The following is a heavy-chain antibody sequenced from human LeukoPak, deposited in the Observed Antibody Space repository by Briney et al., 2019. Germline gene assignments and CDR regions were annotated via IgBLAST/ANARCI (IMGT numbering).Heavy chain of an antibody. D-gene: IGHD3-16*01. J-gene: IGHJ4*02. CDR2: ILGSGSP. CDR1: GFTLSTYT. V-gene: IGHV3-23*02. Sequence: PGGSLRLSCAVSGFTLSTYTVNWVCHAPGQGLEWVSEILGSGSPYYDDSVKGRFTISKDNSKNTLYLKLNRVRVEDTAKYYCAKDRVVGGRWSLDVWGQGTLVTVSS. CDR3: AKDRVVGGRWSLDV.